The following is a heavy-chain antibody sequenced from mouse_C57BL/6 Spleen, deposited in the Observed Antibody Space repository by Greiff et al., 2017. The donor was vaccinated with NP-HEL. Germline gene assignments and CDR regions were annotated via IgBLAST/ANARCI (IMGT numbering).Heavy chain of an antibody. Sequence: QVQLQQPGAELVKPGASVKMSCKASGYTFTSYWITWVKQRPGQGLEWIGDIYPGSGSTNYNEKFKSKATLTVDPSSSTAYMQLSSLTSEDSAVYYCARLRITTVVADYWGQGTTLTVSS. CDR3: ARLRITTVVADY. J-gene: IGHJ2*01. V-gene: IGHV1-55*01. D-gene: IGHD1-1*01. CDR1: GYTFTSYW. CDR2: IYPGSGST.